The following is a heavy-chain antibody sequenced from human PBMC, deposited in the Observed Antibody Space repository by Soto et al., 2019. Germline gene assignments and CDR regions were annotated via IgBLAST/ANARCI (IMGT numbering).Heavy chain of an antibody. V-gene: IGHV3-53*01. CDR2: IYSGGST. D-gene: IGHD6-6*01. CDR1: GFTVSSNY. J-gene: IGHJ2*01. Sequence: EVQLVESGGGLIQPGGSQRLSCAASGFTVSSNYMSWVRQAPGKGLEWVSVIYSGGSTYYADSVKGRFTISRDNSKNTLYLQMNGLRAEDTAVYYCARYIAARRATLYFDLWGRGTLVTVSS. CDR3: ARYIAARRATLYFDL.